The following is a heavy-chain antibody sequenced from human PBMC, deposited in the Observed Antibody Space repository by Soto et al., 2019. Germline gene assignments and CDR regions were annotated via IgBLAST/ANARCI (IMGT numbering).Heavy chain of an antibody. D-gene: IGHD3-10*01. Sequence: SETLSLTCTVSGGSISSSSYYWGWIRQPPGKGLEWIGSIYYSGSTYYNPSLKSRVTISVDTSKNQFSLKLSSVTAADTAVYYCASPYGSGSYPSGHYYYYGMDAWGQGTTVTVSS. CDR1: GGSISSSSYY. J-gene: IGHJ6*02. CDR3: ASPYGSGSYPSGHYYYYGMDA. CDR2: IYYSGST. V-gene: IGHV4-39*01.